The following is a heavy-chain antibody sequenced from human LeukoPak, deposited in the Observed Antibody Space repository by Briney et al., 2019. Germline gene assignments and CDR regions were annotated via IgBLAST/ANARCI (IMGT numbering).Heavy chain of an antibody. D-gene: IGHD2-15*01. CDR2: IYNGGST. V-gene: IGHV4-61*02. CDR3: ARGPHCSGGSCYSVSDY. J-gene: IGHJ4*02. CDR1: GDSMSSGSYY. Sequence: PSETLSLTCTASGDSMSSGSYYWSWIRQPAGRGPEWIGRIYNGGSTNYNPSLKSRVTISLDTSKNQFSLKLTSVTAADTAVYYCARGPHCSGGSCYSVSDYWGQGTLVTVSS.